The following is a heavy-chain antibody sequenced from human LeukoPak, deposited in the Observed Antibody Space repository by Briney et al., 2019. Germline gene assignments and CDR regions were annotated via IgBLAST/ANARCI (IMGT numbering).Heavy chain of an antibody. CDR2: INAGNGNT. V-gene: IGHV1-3*01. Sequence: ASVKVSCKASGYTFTSYAMHWVRQAPGQRLEWMGWINAGNGNTKYSQKFQGRVTITRDTSASTAYMELSSLRSEDTAVYYCAMMSDSSGWYKGDWFDPWGQGTLVTVSS. D-gene: IGHD6-19*01. CDR3: AMMSDSSGWYKGDWFDP. J-gene: IGHJ5*02. CDR1: GYTFTSYA.